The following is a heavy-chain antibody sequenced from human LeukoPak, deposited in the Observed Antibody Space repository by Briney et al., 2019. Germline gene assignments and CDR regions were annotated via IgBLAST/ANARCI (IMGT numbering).Heavy chain of an antibody. J-gene: IGHJ4*02. CDR3: ARVPYYSDSRDY. D-gene: IGHD3-22*01. Sequence: PSETLSLTCTVSGGSISSGDYYWSWIRQPPGKGLEWIGYIYYSGSTYYNPSLKSRVTISVDTSKNQFSLKLSSVTAADTAVYYCARVPYYSDSRDYWGQGTLVTVSS. CDR1: GGSISSGDYY. V-gene: IGHV4-30-4*01. CDR2: IYYSGST.